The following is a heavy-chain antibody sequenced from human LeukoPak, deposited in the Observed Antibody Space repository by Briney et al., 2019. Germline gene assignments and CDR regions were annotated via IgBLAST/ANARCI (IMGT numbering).Heavy chain of an antibody. J-gene: IGHJ4*02. CDR3: TRRGYDILTGYYKYFDY. Sequence: GGSLKLSCAASEFTFSGSAMHWVRQASGKGLEWVGRIRSKANRYATAYAASVKGRFTISRDDSKNTAYLQMNSLKTEDTAVYYCTRRGYDILTGYYKYFDYWGQGTLVTVSS. CDR1: EFTFSGSA. V-gene: IGHV3-73*01. CDR2: IRSKANRYAT. D-gene: IGHD3-9*01.